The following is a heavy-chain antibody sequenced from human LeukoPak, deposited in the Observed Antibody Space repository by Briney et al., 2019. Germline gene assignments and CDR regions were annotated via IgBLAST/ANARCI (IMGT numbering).Heavy chain of an antibody. Sequence: GGSLRLSCAASGFPFSSYWMSWVRQAPGKGLEWVANIRHDGSETYYVDSLRGRFTISRDNAKNLVYLQMNSLRAEDTALYYCAKANYQLLAPNHPYGLDVWGQGTTVTVSS. CDR1: GFPFSSYW. D-gene: IGHD2-2*01. CDR2: IRHDGSET. V-gene: IGHV3-7*03. J-gene: IGHJ6*02. CDR3: AKANYQLLAPNHPYGLDV.